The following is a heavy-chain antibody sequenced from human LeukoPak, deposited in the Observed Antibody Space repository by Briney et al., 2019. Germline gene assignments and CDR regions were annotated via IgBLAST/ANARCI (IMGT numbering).Heavy chain of an antibody. CDR3: AKDPESSSWPRFDY. J-gene: IGHJ4*02. CDR1: GFTFSSYA. V-gene: IGHV3-23*01. Sequence: GGSLRLSCAASGFTFSSYAMSWVRQAPGKGLEWVSAISGSGGSTYYADSVKGRFTISRDNSKNTLYLQMNSLRAEDTVVYYCAKDPESSSWPRFDYWGQGTLVTVSS. D-gene: IGHD6-13*01. CDR2: ISGSGGST.